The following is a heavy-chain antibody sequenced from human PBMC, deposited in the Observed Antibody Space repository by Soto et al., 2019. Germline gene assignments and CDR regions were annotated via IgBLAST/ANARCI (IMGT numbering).Heavy chain of an antibody. D-gene: IGHD2-15*01. V-gene: IGHV3-23*01. CDR1: GFIFTNYA. CDR3: AKDTGRGGGSVFDY. Sequence: GGPLRLSCAPSGFIFTNYAMSWVRQARGKGLEWVSAISGSGADTYYTESVKGRFTISRDNFKNTLYLQMNSLRAEDTAVYYCAKDTGRGGGSVFDYWGQGTLVTVSS. J-gene: IGHJ4*02. CDR2: ISGSGADT.